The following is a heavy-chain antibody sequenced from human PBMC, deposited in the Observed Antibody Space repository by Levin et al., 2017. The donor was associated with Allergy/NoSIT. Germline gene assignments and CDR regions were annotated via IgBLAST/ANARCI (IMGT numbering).Heavy chain of an antibody. D-gene: IGHD3-3*02. Sequence: SGPTLVKPTQTLTLTCTLSGISVSPIGVGVGWIRQPPGKALECLALIYWDDDGRYSPSLKSRLTITKDTSKNQVVLTMTNMDLADTGTYYCVRSVLAAPVVDAFDIWGQGTLVTVSS. CDR3: VRSVLAAPVVDAFDI. V-gene: IGHV2-5*02. CDR2: IYWDDDG. J-gene: IGHJ3*02. CDR1: GISVSPIGVG.